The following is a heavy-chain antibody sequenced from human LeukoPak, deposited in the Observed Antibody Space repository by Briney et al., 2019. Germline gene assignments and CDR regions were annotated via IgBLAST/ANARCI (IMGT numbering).Heavy chain of an antibody. CDR3: ARGSVVVAATTWFDP. J-gene: IGHJ5*02. Sequence: SVKVSCKASGGTFSSYAISWVRQAPGQGLEWMGGIIPIFGTANYAQRFQGRVTITADESTSTAYMELSSLRSENTAVYYCARGSVVVAATTWFDPWGQGTLVTVSS. CDR1: GGTFSSYA. D-gene: IGHD2-15*01. V-gene: IGHV1-69*13. CDR2: IIPIFGTA.